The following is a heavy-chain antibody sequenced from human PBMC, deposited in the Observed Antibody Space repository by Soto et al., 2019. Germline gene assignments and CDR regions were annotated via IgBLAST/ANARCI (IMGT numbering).Heavy chain of an antibody. CDR1: GFTFSDHA. CDR2: VSHDGRNT. D-gene: IGHD6-19*01. CDR3: AKGGRQWLVTSDFNY. Sequence: VQLVESGGGVVQPGRSLRLSCAASGFTFSDHAMHWVRQAPGKGLEWVAVVSHDGRNTHYADSVKGRFTISRDSSKNTVSLEMTSLRAEDTAVYYSAKGGRQWLVTSDFNYWGQGALVTVSS. J-gene: IGHJ4*02. V-gene: IGHV3-30*18.